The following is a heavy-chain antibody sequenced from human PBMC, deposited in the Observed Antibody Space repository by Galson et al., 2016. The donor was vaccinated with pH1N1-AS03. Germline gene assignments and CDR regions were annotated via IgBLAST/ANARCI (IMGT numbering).Heavy chain of an antibody. V-gene: IGHV1-46*01. CDR3: ARRYYFDY. Sequence: SGYALTRYYMHWVRQAPGQGLEWMGIIDPSGGPTTYAPKFQGRITITTDTSTSTVYMELVSLRSEDTAVYYCARRYYFDYWGQGTLVTVSS. CDR1: GYALTRYY. J-gene: IGHJ4*02. D-gene: IGHD3-16*02. CDR2: IDPSGGPT.